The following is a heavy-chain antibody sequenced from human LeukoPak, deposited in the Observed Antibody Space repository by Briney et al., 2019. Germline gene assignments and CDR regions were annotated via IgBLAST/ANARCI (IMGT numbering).Heavy chain of an antibody. V-gene: IGHV4-59*12. CDR3: ARGRYSSGWYSFFNY. CDR2: IYYSGST. Sequence: SETLSLTCTVSGGSISSYYWSWIRQPPGKGLEWIGYIYYSGSTNYNPSLKSRVTISVDTSKNQFSLKLSSVTAADTAVYYCARGRYSSGWYSFFNYWGQGTLVTVSS. D-gene: IGHD6-19*01. CDR1: GGSISSYY. J-gene: IGHJ4*02.